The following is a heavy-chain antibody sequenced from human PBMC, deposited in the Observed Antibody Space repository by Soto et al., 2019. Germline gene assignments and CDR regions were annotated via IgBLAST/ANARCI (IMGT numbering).Heavy chain of an antibody. CDR2: ISSSSSYI. V-gene: IGHV3-21*01. D-gene: IGHD6-13*01. J-gene: IGHJ6*02. Sequence: EVQLVESGGGPVKPGGSLRLSCAASGFTFSSYSMNWVHQAPGKGLEWVSSISSSSSYIYYADSVKGRFTISRDNAKNSLYLQMNSLRAEDTAVYYCARDLGSWYMYGMDVWGQGTTVTVSS. CDR1: GFTFSSYS. CDR3: ARDLGSWYMYGMDV.